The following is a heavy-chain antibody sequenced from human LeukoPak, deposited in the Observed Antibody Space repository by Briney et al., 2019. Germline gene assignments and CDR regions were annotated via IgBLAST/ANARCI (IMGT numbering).Heavy chain of an antibody. CDR1: GFTFSSYG. V-gene: IGHV3-21*01. D-gene: IGHD3-22*01. Sequence: GGSLRLSCAASGFTFSSYGMHWVRQAPGKGLEWVSSISSSSSYIYYADSVKGRFTISRDNAKNSLYLQMNSLRAEDTAVYYCARDHYYDSSGHQIWGQGTMVTVSS. CDR2: ISSSSSYI. CDR3: ARDHYYDSSGHQI. J-gene: IGHJ3*02.